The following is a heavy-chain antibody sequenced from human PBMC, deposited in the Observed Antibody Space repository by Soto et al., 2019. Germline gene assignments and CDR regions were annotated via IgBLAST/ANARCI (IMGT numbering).Heavy chain of an antibody. V-gene: IGHV1-69*13. J-gene: IGHJ6*02. CDR1: GGTFSSYA. CDR2: IIPIFGTA. CDR3: ARGAQTFNYYYGMDV. Sequence: SVKVSCKASGGTFSSYAISWVRQAPGQGLEWMGGIIPIFGTANYAQKFQGRVTITADESTSTAYMELSSLRSEDTAVYYCARGAQTFNYYYGMDVWGQGTTVTVSS.